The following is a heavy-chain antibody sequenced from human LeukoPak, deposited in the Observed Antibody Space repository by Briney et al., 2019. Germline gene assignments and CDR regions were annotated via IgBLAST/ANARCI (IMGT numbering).Heavy chain of an antibody. CDR1: GGSINSRSYY. CDR3: ARRTGLVRSGWPYFDY. J-gene: IGHJ4*02. Sequence: SETRSLTCTVSGGSINSRSYYWAWIRQPPGKGLEWIGHVSYSGTTYYNPSLQSRLTMTVDTSKDQFSLKLTSVTAADAAVYYCARRTGLVRSGWPYFDYWGQGTLVSVS. V-gene: IGHV4-39*01. D-gene: IGHD6-19*01. CDR2: VSYSGTT.